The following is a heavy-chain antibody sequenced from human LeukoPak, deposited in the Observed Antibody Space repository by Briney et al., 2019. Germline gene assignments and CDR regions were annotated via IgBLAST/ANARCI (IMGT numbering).Heavy chain of an antibody. J-gene: IGHJ4*02. CDR3: ARGDYDFWSGYYTLDY. Sequence: ASVKVSCKASGYTFTGYYMHWVRQAPGQGLEWMGWINPNSGGTNYAQKFQGRVTMTRDTSISTAYMELSRLRSDDTAVYYCARGDYDFWSGYYTLDYWGQGTLVTVSS. CDR2: INPNSGGT. V-gene: IGHV1-2*02. CDR1: GYTFTGYY. D-gene: IGHD3-3*01.